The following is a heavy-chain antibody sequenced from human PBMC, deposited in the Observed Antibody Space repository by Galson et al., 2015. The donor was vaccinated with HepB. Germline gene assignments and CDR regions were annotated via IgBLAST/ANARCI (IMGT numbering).Heavy chain of an antibody. CDR2: IWFDGSNE. J-gene: IGHJ4*02. D-gene: IGHD3-22*01. Sequence: SLRLSCAASGFTFSTYGMYWVRQAPGKGLEWVSIIWFDGSNEDYADSVKGRFTISRDNAKNTLYLEINSVRAEDTAVYYCARRGTSSGYYYADYWGQGTLVTVSS. CDR1: GFTFSTYG. V-gene: IGHV3-33*01. CDR3: ARRGTSSGYYYADY.